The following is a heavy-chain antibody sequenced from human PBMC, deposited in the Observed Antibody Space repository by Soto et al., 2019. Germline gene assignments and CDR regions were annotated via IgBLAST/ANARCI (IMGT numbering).Heavy chain of an antibody. Sequence: GGSLRLSCAASGFSVSTNYMSWVRQAPGKGLEWVSTIYKCGGTYYADSVKGRFTISRDNSKNTLYLQMNSLRAEDTALYYCAKDALYYYDSSGHQDFFDYWGQGTLVTVS. CDR3: AKDALYYYDSSGHQDFFDY. CDR2: IYKCGGT. J-gene: IGHJ4*02. D-gene: IGHD3-22*01. V-gene: IGHV3-53*01. CDR1: GFSVSTNY.